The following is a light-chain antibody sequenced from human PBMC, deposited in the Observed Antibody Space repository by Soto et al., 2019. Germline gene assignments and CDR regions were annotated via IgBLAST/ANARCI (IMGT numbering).Light chain of an antibody. CDR1: QSVSNN. CDR3: QQYNNWPRT. CDR2: GPS. V-gene: IGKV3-15*01. Sequence: EIVMTQSPGTLSVSPGERATLSCRASQSVSNNLAWYQQKPGQAPRLLIYGPSTRATGIPARFSGSGSGTEFTLTISSLQSEDFAVYYCQQYNNWPRTFGQGTKVEIK. J-gene: IGKJ1*01.